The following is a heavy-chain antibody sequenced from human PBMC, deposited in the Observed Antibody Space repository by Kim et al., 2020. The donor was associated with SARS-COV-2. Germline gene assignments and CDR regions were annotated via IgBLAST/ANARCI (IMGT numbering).Heavy chain of an antibody. CDR3: ARDRVVRGVIISKGVADY. Sequence: GGSLRLSCAASGFTFSSYAMHWVRQAPGKGLEWVAVISYDGSNKYYADSVKGRFTISRDNSNNTLYLQMNSLRAEDTAVYYCARDRVVRGVIISKGVADYWGQGTLVTVSS. D-gene: IGHD3-10*01. CDR1: GFTFSSYA. V-gene: IGHV3-30-3*01. J-gene: IGHJ4*02. CDR2: ISYDGSNK.